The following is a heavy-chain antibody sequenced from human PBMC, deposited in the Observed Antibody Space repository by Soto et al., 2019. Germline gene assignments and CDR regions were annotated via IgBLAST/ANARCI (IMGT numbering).Heavy chain of an antibody. CDR2: INHSGST. Sequence: SETLSLTCAVYGGSFSGYYWSWLRQPPGKGLEWIGEINHSGSTNYNPSLKSRVTISVDTSKNQFSLKLSSVTAADTAVYYCARGYYYDSSGYDNWFDPWGQGTLVTVSS. J-gene: IGHJ5*02. CDR1: GGSFSGYY. CDR3: ARGYYYDSSGYDNWFDP. V-gene: IGHV4-34*01. D-gene: IGHD3-22*01.